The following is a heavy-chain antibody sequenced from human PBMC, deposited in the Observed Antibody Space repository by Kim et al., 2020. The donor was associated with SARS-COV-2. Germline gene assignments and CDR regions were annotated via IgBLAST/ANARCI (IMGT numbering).Heavy chain of an antibody. V-gene: IGHV3-48*03. J-gene: IGHJ4*02. CDR3: ARVGYYYGSGNHFDY. Sequence: GGSLRLSCAASGFTFSSYEMNWVRQAPGKGLEWVSYISSSGSTIYYADSVKGRFTISRDNAKNSLYLQMNSLRAEDTAVYYCARVGYYYGSGNHFDYWGQGTLVTVSS. CDR1: GFTFSSYE. D-gene: IGHD3-10*01. CDR2: ISSSGSTI.